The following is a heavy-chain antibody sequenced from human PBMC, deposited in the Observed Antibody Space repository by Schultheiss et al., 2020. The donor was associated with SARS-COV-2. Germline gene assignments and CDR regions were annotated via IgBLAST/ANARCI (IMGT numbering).Heavy chain of an antibody. CDR2: ISYDGSNK. J-gene: IGHJ4*02. CDR1: GFTFSSYG. D-gene: IGHD6-19*01. CDR3: ASERQQWLLNYFDY. Sequence: GGSLRLSCAASGFTFSSYGMHWVRQAPGKGLEWVAVISYDGSNKYYADSVKGRFTISRDNSKNTLYLQMNSQRAEDTAVYYCASERQQWLLNYFDYWGQGTLVTVSS. V-gene: IGHV3-30*03.